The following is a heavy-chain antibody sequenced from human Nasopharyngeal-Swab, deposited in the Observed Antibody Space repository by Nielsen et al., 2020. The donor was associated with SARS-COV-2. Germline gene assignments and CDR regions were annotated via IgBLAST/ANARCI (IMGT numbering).Heavy chain of an antibody. D-gene: IGHD3-3*01. CDR2: IKQDGSEL. J-gene: IGHJ6*02. Sequence: GGSLRLSCATSGFSFSSYSMTWVRQAPGKGLEWVANIKQDGSELYYVDSVKGRFTISRDNAKNSLFLQMNSLRAEDTAVYYCARDRTDYDFWSAYFMDVWGQGTTVTVSS. CDR1: GFSFSSYS. CDR3: ARDRTDYDFWSAYFMDV. V-gene: IGHV3-7*01.